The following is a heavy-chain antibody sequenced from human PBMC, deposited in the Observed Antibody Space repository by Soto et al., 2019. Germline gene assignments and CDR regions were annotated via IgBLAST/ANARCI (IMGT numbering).Heavy chain of an antibody. CDR1: GLTFRNYA. V-gene: IGHV3-30-3*01. J-gene: IGHJ6*02. CDR3: ARDRYSITWLKGHSSHYYGMDV. D-gene: IGHD6-13*01. CDR2: ISYDGIHK. Sequence: GGSLRFSCAASGLTFRNYAMHWVRQPPGKGLEWVAVISYDGIHKYYADSVKGRFTVSRDNSENTLNLQMNSLRGEDTAVYFCARDRYSITWLKGHSSHYYGMDVWGQGTTVTVSS.